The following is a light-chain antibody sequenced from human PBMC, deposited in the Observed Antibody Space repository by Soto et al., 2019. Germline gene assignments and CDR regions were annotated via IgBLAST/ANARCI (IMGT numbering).Light chain of an antibody. J-gene: IGKJ1*01. CDR2: AAS. V-gene: IGKV1-27*01. CDR1: QGISNY. CDR3: QKYNSATST. Sequence: DIQMTQSPSSLSASVGDRVTITCRASQGISNYLAWYQQKPGKVPKLLIYAASTLQSGVPSRFSGSGSGTDFTLTISSLKHEDVATYYCQKYNSATSTFGQGTKLEIK.